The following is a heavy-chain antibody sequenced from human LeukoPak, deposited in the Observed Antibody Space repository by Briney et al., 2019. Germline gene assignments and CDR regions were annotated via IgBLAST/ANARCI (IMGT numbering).Heavy chain of an antibody. D-gene: IGHD3-3*01. CDR2: INHSGST. Sequence: SETLSLTCAVYGGSFSGYYWSWIRQPPGKGLEWIGEINHSGSTNYNPSLKCRVTISVDTSKNQFSLKLSSVTAADTAVYYCARGLTYYDFWSGYSNHAFDIWGQGTMVTVSS. CDR1: GGSFSGYY. V-gene: IGHV4-34*01. J-gene: IGHJ3*02. CDR3: ARGLTYYDFWSGYSNHAFDI.